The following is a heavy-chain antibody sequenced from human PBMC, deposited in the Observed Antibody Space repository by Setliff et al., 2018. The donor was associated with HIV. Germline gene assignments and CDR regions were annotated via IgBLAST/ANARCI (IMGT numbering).Heavy chain of an antibody. V-gene: IGHV4-38-2*01. Sequence: SETLSLTCVVSGYSISRGYYWGWIRQPPGKGLEWIGSIYHRGSTWYNPSLKSRVTIWVDTSSNQLSLKLNSVTAADTAVYYCAKPSLGIGGGSKFDFWGQGALVTVSS. CDR2: IYHRGST. J-gene: IGHJ4*02. CDR1: GYSISRGYY. CDR3: AKPSLGIGGGSKFDF. D-gene: IGHD3-3*01.